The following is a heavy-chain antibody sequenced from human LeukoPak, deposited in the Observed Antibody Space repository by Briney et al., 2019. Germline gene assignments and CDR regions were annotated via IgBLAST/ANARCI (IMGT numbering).Heavy chain of an antibody. Sequence: RGSLRLSCAASGLTFSSYAMSWVRQAPGKGLEWVSAISGSGGSTYYADSVKGRFTISRDNSKNTLYLQMSSLRAEDTAVYYCAAYSSSWPNWFDPWGQGTLVTVSS. CDR3: AAYSSSWPNWFDP. V-gene: IGHV3-23*01. CDR2: ISGSGGST. J-gene: IGHJ5*02. D-gene: IGHD6-13*01. CDR1: GLTFSSYA.